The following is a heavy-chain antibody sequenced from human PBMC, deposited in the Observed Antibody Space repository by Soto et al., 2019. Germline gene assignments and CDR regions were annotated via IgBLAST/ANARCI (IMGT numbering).Heavy chain of an antibody. CDR3: ARGSTIVRGAPSWFDP. Sequence: QVQLVQSGAEVKKPGSSVKVSCKASGGTFSRYTINWVRQAPGQGLEWMGRIIPIAAIANYTQKVQGRVTITVDKSSTTASMELSSVRSDDTAVYYCARGSTIVRGAPSWFDPWGQGTLVTVSS. CDR2: IIPIAAIA. V-gene: IGHV1-69*02. CDR1: GGTFSRYT. D-gene: IGHD3-10*01. J-gene: IGHJ5*02.